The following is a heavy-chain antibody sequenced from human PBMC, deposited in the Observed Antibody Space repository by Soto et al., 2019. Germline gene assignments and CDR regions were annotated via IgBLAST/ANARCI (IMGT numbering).Heavy chain of an antibody. CDR1: GFMFSSFG. V-gene: IGHV3-30*18. CDR3: AKQHSDLVIGAFDV. D-gene: IGHD4-4*01. J-gene: IGHJ3*01. CDR2: ISYDGTYQ. Sequence: GGSLRLSCAASGFMFSSFGIHWFRQAPGKGLEWVAVISYDGTYQYYDDSVKGRFTISRDNFGNTVALQMNSLRPEDTAVYYCAKQHSDLVIGAFDVWGPGAVVTVSS.